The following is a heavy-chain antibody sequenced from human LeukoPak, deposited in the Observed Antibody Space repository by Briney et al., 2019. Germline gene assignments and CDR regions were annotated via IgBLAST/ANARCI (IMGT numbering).Heavy chain of an antibody. V-gene: IGHV1-46*01. CDR2: INPSGGST. J-gene: IGHJ3*02. CDR1: GYTFTSYY. D-gene: IGHD2-2*02. Sequence: GASVKVSCKASGYTFTSYYMHWVRQAPGQGLEWMGIINPSGGSTSYAQKFQGRVTMTRDMPTSTVYMELSSLRSEDTAVYYCAREMGDIVVVPVAIRAFDIWGQGTMVTVSS. CDR3: AREMGDIVVVPVAIRAFDI.